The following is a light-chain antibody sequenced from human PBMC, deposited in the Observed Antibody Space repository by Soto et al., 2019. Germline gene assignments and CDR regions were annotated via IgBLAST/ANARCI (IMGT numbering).Light chain of an antibody. CDR3: CSYAGSSTFVA. CDR2: EDT. Sequence: QSALTQPASVSGSPGQSITISCTGTSSDVGAYNYVSWYQQHPGKAPKLIIFEDTKRPSGVSSRFSGSKSGNTASLTISGLQTEDEADYFCCSYAGSSTFVAFGGGTKLTVL. CDR1: SSDVGAYNY. J-gene: IGLJ2*01. V-gene: IGLV2-23*02.